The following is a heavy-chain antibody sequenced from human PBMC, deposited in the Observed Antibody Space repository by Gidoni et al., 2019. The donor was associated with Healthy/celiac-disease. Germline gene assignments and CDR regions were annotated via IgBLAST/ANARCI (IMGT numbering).Heavy chain of an antibody. D-gene: IGHD5-12*01. J-gene: IGHJ4*02. V-gene: IGHV5-51*03. CDR2: IYPGDSDT. CDR3: ARAPTYMGWLPDY. Sequence: EVHLVQSGAAVKQPGESPKISCKGSGYSFTSYWIGWVRQMPGKGLEWMGIIYPGDSDTRYSPSFQGQVTNSADKSISTAYLQWSSLKASDAAMYYCARAPTYMGWLPDYWGQGTLVTVSS. CDR1: GYSFTSYW.